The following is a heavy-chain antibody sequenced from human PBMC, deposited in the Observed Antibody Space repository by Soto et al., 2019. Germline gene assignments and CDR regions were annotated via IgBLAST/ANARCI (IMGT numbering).Heavy chain of an antibody. V-gene: IGHV3-30-3*01. CDR3: AVVEGYCSSTSCYTYYYYGMDV. D-gene: IGHD2-2*01. J-gene: IGHJ6*02. CDR1: GFTFSSYA. CDR2: ISYDGSNK. Sequence: SLRLSCAVSGFTFSSYAMHWVRPAPGKGLEWVAVISYDGSNKYYADSVKGRFTISRDNSKNTLSLQMNSLRAEDTAVYYCAVVEGYCSSTSCYTYYYYGMDVWGQGTTVTVSS.